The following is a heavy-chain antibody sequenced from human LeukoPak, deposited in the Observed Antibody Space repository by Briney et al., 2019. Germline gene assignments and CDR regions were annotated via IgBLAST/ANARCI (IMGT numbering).Heavy chain of an antibody. V-gene: IGHV4-34*01. CDR2: INHSGST. CDR3: ARGQYCGGDCYYYYMDV. CDR1: GGSFSGYY. Sequence: SETLSLTCAVYGGSFSGYYWSWIRQPPGKGLEWIGEINHSGSTNYNPSLKSRVTMSVDTSKNQFSLKLSSVTAADTAVYYCARGQYCGGDCYYYYMDVWGKGTTVTVSS. J-gene: IGHJ6*03. D-gene: IGHD2-21*01.